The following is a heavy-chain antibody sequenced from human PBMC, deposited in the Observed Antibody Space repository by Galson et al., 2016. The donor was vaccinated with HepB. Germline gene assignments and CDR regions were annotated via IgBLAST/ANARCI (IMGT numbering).Heavy chain of an antibody. CDR2: INRGNT. Sequence: SVKVSCKASGYSFTNYAMHWVRQAPGQRLEWMGWINRGNTKYSQKFQGRVTITRDTSASTAYMALSSLRSEDTAVYYCATAIVGVTTSFDYWGQGTLVTVSS. CDR1: GYSFTNYA. CDR3: ATAIVGVTTSFDY. V-gene: IGHV1-3*01. J-gene: IGHJ4*02. D-gene: IGHD1-26*01.